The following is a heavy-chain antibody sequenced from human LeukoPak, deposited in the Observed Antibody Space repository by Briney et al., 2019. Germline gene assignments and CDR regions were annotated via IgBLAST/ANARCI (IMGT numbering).Heavy chain of an antibody. CDR3: ATHYDILTGPEDYYYYMDV. CDR1: GFTFSSYG. Sequence: PGGSLRLSCAASGFTFSSYGMHWVRQAPGKGLEWVAVISYDGSNKYYADSVKGRFTISRDNSKNTLYLQMNSLRAEDTAVYYCATHYDILTGPEDYYYYMDVWGKGTTVTISS. J-gene: IGHJ6*03. CDR2: ISYDGSNK. V-gene: IGHV3-30*03. D-gene: IGHD3-9*01.